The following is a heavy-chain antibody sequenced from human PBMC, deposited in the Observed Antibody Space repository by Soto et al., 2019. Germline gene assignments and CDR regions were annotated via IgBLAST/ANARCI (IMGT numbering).Heavy chain of an antibody. CDR3: ARDRGGRYYYYYGMDV. Sequence: QVQLVESGGGVVQPGRSLRLSCAASGFTFSSYAMHWVRQAPGKGLEWVAVISYDGSNKYYADSVKGRFTISRDNSKNTLYLQMNSLRAEDTAVYYCARDRGGRYYYYYGMDVWGQGTTVTVSS. V-gene: IGHV3-30-3*01. CDR1: GFTFSSYA. CDR2: ISYDGSNK. J-gene: IGHJ6*02. D-gene: IGHD3-10*01.